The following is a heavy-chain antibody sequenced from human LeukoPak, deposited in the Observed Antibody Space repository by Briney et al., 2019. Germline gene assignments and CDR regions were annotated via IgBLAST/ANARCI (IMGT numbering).Heavy chain of an antibody. Sequence: ASVKVSCKASGYTFTGYYMHWVRQAPGQGLEWMGRINPNSGGTNYAQKFQGRVTMTRDTSISTAYMELSRLRSDDAAVYYCARRAVVSTLGRRAFDIWGQGTMVTVSS. CDR3: ARRAVVSTLGRRAFDI. CDR2: INPNSGGT. CDR1: GYTFTGYY. D-gene: IGHD3-10*01. J-gene: IGHJ3*02. V-gene: IGHV1-2*06.